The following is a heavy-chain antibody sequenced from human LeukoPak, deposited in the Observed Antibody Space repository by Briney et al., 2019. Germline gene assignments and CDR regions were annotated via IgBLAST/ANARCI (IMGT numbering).Heavy chain of an antibody. CDR1: GFTYSDYS. CDR3: AKTRGYSSSSLDY. CDR2: ISGSGGST. Sequence: GGSLRLSCAASGFTYSDYSMSWVRQAPGKGLEWVSAISGSGGSTYYADSVKGRFTISRDNSKNTLYLQMNSLRAEDTAIYYCAKTRGYSSSSLDYWGQGTLVTVSS. J-gene: IGHJ4*02. V-gene: IGHV3-23*01. D-gene: IGHD6-6*01.